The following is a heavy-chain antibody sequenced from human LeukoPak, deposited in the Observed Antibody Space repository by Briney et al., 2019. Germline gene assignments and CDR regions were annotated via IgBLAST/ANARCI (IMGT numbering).Heavy chain of an antibody. Sequence: SETLSLTCTVSGDSISSYYWTWIRQSAGKGLEWIGRINTSGSTNYNPSLRSRVTMSVNTSKNQFSLNLTSVTAADTAVYSCAREGGDPRWLDPWGQGTLVTVSS. CDR3: AREGGDPRWLDP. V-gene: IGHV4-4*07. J-gene: IGHJ5*02. D-gene: IGHD6-25*01. CDR2: INTSGST. CDR1: GDSISSYY.